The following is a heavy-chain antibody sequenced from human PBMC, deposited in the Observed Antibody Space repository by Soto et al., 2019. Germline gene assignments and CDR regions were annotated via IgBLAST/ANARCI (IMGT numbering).Heavy chain of an antibody. CDR1: GGSFSGYY. D-gene: IGHD2-2*01. J-gene: IGHJ3*02. V-gene: IGHV4-34*01. CDR2: INHSGST. Sequence: PSETLSLTCAVYGGSFSGYYWSWIRQPPGKGLEWIGEINHSGSTNYNPSLKSRVTISVDTSKNQFSLKLSSVTAADTAVYYCARVGTWRDIVVVPAATFPFDIWGQGTMVTVSS. CDR3: ARVGTWRDIVVVPAATFPFDI.